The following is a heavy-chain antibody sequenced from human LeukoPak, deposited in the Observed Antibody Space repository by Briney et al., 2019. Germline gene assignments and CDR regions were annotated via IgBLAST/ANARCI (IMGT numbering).Heavy chain of an antibody. CDR1: GFTFSSYS. D-gene: IGHD3-3*01. J-gene: IGHJ4*02. Sequence: PGGSLRLSCAASGFTFSSYSMNWVRQAPGKGLEWVSSISSSSSYIYYADSVKGRFTISRDNAKNSLYLQMYSLRAEDTAVYYCARDAPPPFWSGYFDYWGQGTLVTVSS. V-gene: IGHV3-21*01. CDR2: ISSSSSYI. CDR3: ARDAPPPFWSGYFDY.